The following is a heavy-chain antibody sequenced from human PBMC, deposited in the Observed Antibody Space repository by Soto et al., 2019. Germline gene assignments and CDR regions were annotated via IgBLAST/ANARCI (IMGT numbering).Heavy chain of an antibody. CDR2: TWHDGGNK. Sequence: QVQLVESGGGVVQSGRSLRLSCAASGFAFSTYGMHWVRQAPGKGLEWVAMTWHDGGNKYYADSVKGRFTISRDNSKNTLYLQMNSLRAEDTAVYYCESELDWLLAFDYWGQGTLVTVSS. D-gene: IGHD3-9*01. V-gene: IGHV3-33*01. CDR1: GFAFSTYG. J-gene: IGHJ4*02. CDR3: ESELDWLLAFDY.